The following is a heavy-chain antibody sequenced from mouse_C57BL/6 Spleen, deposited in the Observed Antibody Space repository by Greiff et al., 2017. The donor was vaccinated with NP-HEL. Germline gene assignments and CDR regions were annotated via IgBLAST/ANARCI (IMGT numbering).Heavy chain of an antibody. V-gene: IGHV1-4*01. Sequence: VQLQQSGAELARPGASVKMSCKASGYTFTSYTMHWVKQRPGQGLEWIGYINPSSGYTKYNQKFKDKATLTADKSSSTAYMQLRSLTSEDSAVYYCAREGLRSSWFAYWGKGTLVTVSA. CDR3: AREGLRSSWFAY. J-gene: IGHJ3*01. CDR2: INPSSGYT. CDR1: GYTFTSYT. D-gene: IGHD1-1*01.